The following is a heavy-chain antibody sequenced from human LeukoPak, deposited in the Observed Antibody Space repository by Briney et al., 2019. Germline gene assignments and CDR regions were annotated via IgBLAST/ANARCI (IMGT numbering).Heavy chain of an antibody. Sequence: GGSLRLSCAASGFTFSSNSMNWVRQAPGKGLEWVSSISSSSSYIYYADSVKGRFTISRDNAKNSLYLQMNSLRAEDTAVYYCARAFRLGSAFDIWGQGTMVTVSS. D-gene: IGHD1-26*01. CDR2: ISSSSSYI. CDR1: GFTFSSNS. CDR3: ARAFRLGSAFDI. J-gene: IGHJ3*02. V-gene: IGHV3-21*01.